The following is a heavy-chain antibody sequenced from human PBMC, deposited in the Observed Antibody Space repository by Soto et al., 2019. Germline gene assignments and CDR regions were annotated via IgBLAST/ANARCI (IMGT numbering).Heavy chain of an antibody. CDR2: IHYSGST. CDR3: ARGHYDFWSGYFATVDF. CDR1: GGSISSYY. D-gene: IGHD3-3*01. V-gene: IGHV4-59*08. Sequence: QVQLQESGPGLVKPSETLSLTCTVSGGSISSYYWSWIRQPPGKGLEWIGYIHYSGSTNYNPSLKRRVTISVDTSKNQFSLKLSSVTAADTAVYYCARGHYDFWSGYFATVDFWGQGILVTVSS. J-gene: IGHJ4*02.